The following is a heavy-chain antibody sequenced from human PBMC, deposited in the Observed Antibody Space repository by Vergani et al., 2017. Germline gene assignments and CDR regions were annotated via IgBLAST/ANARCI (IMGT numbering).Heavy chain of an antibody. CDR2: ISSSSSYI. CDR3: ARERVRGWELERGAFDI. CDR1: GFTFSSYS. Sequence: EVQLVESGGGLVKPGGSLRLSCAASGFTFSSYSMNWVRQAPGKGLEWASPISSSSSYIYYADSVKGRFTISRDNAKNSLYLQMNSLRAEDTAVYYCARERVRGWELERGAFDIWGQGTMVTVSS. J-gene: IGHJ3*02. D-gene: IGHD1-26*01. V-gene: IGHV3-21*01.